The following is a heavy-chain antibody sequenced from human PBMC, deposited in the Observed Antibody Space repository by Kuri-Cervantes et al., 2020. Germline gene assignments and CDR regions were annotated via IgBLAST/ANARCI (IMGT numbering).Heavy chain of an antibody. CDR2: MNPNSGNT. V-gene: IGHV1-8*01. CDR3: ARFERCSGGSCYSDYYYYCGMDV. J-gene: IGHJ6*02. CDR1: GYTFTSYD. D-gene: IGHD2-15*01. Sequence: ASVKVSCKASGYTFTSYDINWVRQATGQGLEWMGWMNPNSGNTGYAQKFQGRVTMTRDTSISTAYMELSRLRSDDTAVYYCARFERCSGGSCYSDYYYYCGMDVWGQGTTVTVSS.